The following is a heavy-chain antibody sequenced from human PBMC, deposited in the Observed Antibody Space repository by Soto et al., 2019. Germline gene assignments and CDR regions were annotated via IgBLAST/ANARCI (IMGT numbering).Heavy chain of an antibody. D-gene: IGHD2-15*01. CDR1: GGTFSSDS. Sequence: ASVKVSCKASGGTFSSDSFSWVRQAPGQGLEWMGGIIPMFDTPIYAQKFQDRVTITADESTSTAYMQLSSLRSGDTAVYYCARSGGLDRDFNYWGQGSLDTVSS. J-gene: IGHJ4*02. CDR2: IIPMFDTP. V-gene: IGHV1-69*13. CDR3: ARSGGLDRDFNY.